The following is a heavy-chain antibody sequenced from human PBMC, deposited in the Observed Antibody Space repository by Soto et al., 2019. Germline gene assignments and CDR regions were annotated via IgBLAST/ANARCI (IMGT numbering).Heavy chain of an antibody. CDR1: GFTFSNYA. CDR3: ARDLRGAFDY. CDR2: VRGGGDLT. Sequence: GGSLRLSCAASGFTFSNYAMSWVRQAPGKGLEWITSVRGGGDLTYYADSVKGRFTISRDNSQNTISLQMHGLRAEDSAVYYCARDLRGAFDYWGQGTVVTVSS. J-gene: IGHJ4*02. D-gene: IGHD1-26*01. V-gene: IGHV3-23*01.